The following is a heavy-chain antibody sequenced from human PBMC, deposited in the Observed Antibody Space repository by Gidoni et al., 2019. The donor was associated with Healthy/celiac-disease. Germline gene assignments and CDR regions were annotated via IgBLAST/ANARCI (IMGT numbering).Heavy chain of an antibody. J-gene: IGHJ6*02. Sequence: EVQLVESGGGLVQPGRSLRLSCAASGFPFDDYAMHWVRQAPGKGLEWVSGISWNSGSIGYADSVKGRFTISRDNAKNSLYLQMNSLRAEDTALYYCAKGMIEQYCSSTSCYTNYYYYGMDVWGQGTTVTVSS. CDR2: ISWNSGSI. CDR1: GFPFDDYA. V-gene: IGHV3-9*01. D-gene: IGHD2-2*02. CDR3: AKGMIEQYCSSTSCYTNYYYYGMDV.